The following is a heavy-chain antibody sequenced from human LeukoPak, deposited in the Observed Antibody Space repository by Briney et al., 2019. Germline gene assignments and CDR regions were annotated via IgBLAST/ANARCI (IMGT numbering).Heavy chain of an antibody. CDR3: ARDSRGTAGGFDY. J-gene: IGHJ4*02. CDR2: IWYDGSNK. Sequence: GGSLRLSSAASGFTFSSYGMHWVRQAPGKGLEWVAVIWYDGSNKYYADSVKGRFTISRDNSKNTLYLQMNSLRAEDTAVYYCARDSRGTAGGFDYWGQGTLATVSS. V-gene: IGHV3-33*01. CDR1: GFTFSSYG. D-gene: IGHD2-8*02.